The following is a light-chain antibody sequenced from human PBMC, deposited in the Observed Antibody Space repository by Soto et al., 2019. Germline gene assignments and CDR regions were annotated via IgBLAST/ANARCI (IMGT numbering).Light chain of an antibody. CDR2: DVN. CDR3: GTWDSSLSAYV. V-gene: IGLV2-11*01. Sequence: QSALTQPRSVSGSPGQSVTISCTGAGSDVSGYNFLSWYQQYPGKAPKVIIYDVNKRPSGVPDRFSGSKSGKAASLTISGLQAEDEADYYCGTWDSSLSAYVFGTGTKLTVL. J-gene: IGLJ1*01. CDR1: GSDVSGYNF.